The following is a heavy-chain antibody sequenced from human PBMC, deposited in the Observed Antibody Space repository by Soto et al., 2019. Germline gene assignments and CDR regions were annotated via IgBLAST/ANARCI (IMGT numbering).Heavy chain of an antibody. J-gene: IGHJ1*01. CDR1: GGSISSGDYY. D-gene: IGHD4-17*01. V-gene: IGHV4-30-4*01. CDR2: MYNSGST. Sequence: SETLSLTCTVSGGSISSGDYYWSWIRQPPGKGLEWIGYMYNSGSTDYNPSLKSRVTISVDTSKNQFSLKLSFVTAADTAVYYCARAPPSTMTRPEYFQHWGQGTLVTVSS. CDR3: ARAPPSTMTRPEYFQH.